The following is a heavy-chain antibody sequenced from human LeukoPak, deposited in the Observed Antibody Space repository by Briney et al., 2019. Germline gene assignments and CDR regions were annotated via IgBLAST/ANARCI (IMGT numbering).Heavy chain of an antibody. V-gene: IGHV4-61*02. CDR3: ARERGLLYPRLPPMIPTYYYHYMDV. CDR2: IYTSGST. D-gene: IGHD3-3*01. J-gene: IGHJ6*03. CDR1: GGSISSGSYY. Sequence: PSQTLSLTCTVSGGSISSGSYYWSWIRQPAGKGLEYIGRIYTSGSTNYNPSLKSRVTISVDTSKNQFSLKLSPVTAADTAVYYCARERGLLYPRLPPMIPTYYYHYMDVWGKGTTVTISS.